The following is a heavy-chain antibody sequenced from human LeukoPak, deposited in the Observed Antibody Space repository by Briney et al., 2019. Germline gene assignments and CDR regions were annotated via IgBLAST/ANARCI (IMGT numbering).Heavy chain of an antibody. D-gene: IGHD6-13*01. CDR2: IKQDGSEK. CDR3: ARDIAAGGTWGMDV. V-gene: IGHV3-7*01. CDR1: GVTFSSYW. Sequence: GGSLRLSCAASGVTFSSYWMSWVRQAPGKGLEWVANIKQDGSEKYYVDSVKGRFTISRDNARNSLYLQMNSLRAEDTAVYYCARDIAAGGTWGMDVWGQGTTVTVSS. J-gene: IGHJ6*02.